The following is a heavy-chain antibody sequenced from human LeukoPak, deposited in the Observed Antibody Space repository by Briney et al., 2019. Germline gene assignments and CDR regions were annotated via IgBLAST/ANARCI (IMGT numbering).Heavy chain of an antibody. CDR3: ARLHTMIAHFDY. CDR1: GYSISSGYY. Sequence: PSETLSLTCAVSGYSISSGYYWGWIRQPPGKGLEWIGNIYHSGSTYYNPSLKSRVTISVDTSKNQFSLKLSSVTAADTAVYYCARLHTMIAHFDYWGQGTPATVSS. CDR2: IYHSGST. J-gene: IGHJ4*02. D-gene: IGHD3-22*01. V-gene: IGHV4-38-2*01.